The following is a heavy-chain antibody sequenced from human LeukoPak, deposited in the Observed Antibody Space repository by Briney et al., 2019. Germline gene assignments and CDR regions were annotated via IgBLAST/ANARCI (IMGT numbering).Heavy chain of an antibody. CDR3: AKAEGYDILTGLDY. Sequence: PGGSLRLSCATSGFTFSSYAMSWVRQAPGKGLEWVSGIGASGGSTYYADSVKGRFTISRDNSKNTLYLQMNSLRTEDTAVYCCAKAEGYDILTGLDYWGQGTLVTVSS. J-gene: IGHJ4*02. D-gene: IGHD3-9*01. CDR1: GFTFSSYA. CDR2: IGASGGST. V-gene: IGHV3-23*01.